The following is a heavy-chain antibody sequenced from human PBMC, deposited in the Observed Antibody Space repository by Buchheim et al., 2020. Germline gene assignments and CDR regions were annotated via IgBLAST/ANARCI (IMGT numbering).Heavy chain of an antibody. V-gene: IGHV3-7*01. CDR1: GFTFSSYW. Sequence: EVQLVESGGGLVQPGGSLRLSCAASGFTFSSYWMSWVRQAPGKGLEWVANIKQDGSEKYYVDSVKDRFTISRDNAKNSLYLQMNSLRAEDTAVYYCAREGDIVVVPAASDYWGQGTL. CDR2: IKQDGSEK. CDR3: AREGDIVVVPAASDY. D-gene: IGHD2-2*01. J-gene: IGHJ4*02.